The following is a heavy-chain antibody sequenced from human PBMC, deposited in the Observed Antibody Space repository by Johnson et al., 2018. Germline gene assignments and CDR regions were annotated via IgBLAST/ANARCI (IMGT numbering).Heavy chain of an antibody. D-gene: IGHD2-21*02. CDR2: IWSDGGNI. J-gene: IGHJ3*01. CDR3: ESELGAGPTALCFDF. Sequence: HWVXQAPGEGLEWVANIWSDGGNINYGDAAKGRFTISRDNSKNTLYLEMNSLRVEDTAVYYCESELGAGPTALCFDFWGRGTMVTVSS. V-gene: IGHV3-33*01.